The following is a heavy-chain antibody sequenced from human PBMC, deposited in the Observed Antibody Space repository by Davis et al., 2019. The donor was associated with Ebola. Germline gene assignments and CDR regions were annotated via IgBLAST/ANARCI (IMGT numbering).Heavy chain of an antibody. CDR3: ARHGGGSGYDY. Sequence: SETLSPTCPVHGGSFSGHYWSWIRQPPGKGLELIWEINHSGRTNYNPSLKSRVTVSVDTSKNQFSLKLRSVTAADTAVYYCARHGGGSGYDYWGQGTLVTVSS. CDR1: GGSFSGHY. V-gene: IGHV4-34*01. J-gene: IGHJ4*02. CDR2: INHSGRT. D-gene: IGHD5-12*01.